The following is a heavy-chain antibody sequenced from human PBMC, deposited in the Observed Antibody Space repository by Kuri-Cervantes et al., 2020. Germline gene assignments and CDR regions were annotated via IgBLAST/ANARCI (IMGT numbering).Heavy chain of an antibody. CDR2: TRNKANSYTT. CDR3: ARDGYCSGGSCYTTVTTRALDY. V-gene: IGHV3-72*01. CDR1: GFTFSDHY. J-gene: IGHJ4*02. Sequence: GGSLRLSCAASGFTFSDHYMDWVRQAPGKGLEWVGRTRNKANSYTTEYAASVKGRFTISRDDSKNSLYLQMNSLRAEDTAVYYCARDGYCSGGSCYTTVTTRALDYWGQGTLVTVSS. D-gene: IGHD2-15*01.